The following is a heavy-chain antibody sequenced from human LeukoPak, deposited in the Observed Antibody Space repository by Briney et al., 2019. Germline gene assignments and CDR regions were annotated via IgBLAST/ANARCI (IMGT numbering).Heavy chain of an antibody. CDR1: GFTFSTYW. V-gene: IGHV3-7*01. CDR3: AGYSAYGSGSYSPLFDY. D-gene: IGHD3-10*01. J-gene: IGHJ4*02. CDR2: IKQDGSEK. Sequence: GGSLRLSCAVSGFTFSTYWMSWVRQAPGKGLEWVANIKQDGSEKYYVDSVKGRFTISRDNDKNSLYLQMNSLRAEDTAVYYCAGYSAYGSGSYSPLFDYWGQGTLVTVSS.